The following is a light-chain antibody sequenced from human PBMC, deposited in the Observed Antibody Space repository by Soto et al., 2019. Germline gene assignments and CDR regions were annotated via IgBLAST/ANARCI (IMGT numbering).Light chain of an antibody. CDR3: CSYADSNNV. V-gene: IGLV2-8*01. CDR1: SSDVGGYNY. CDR2: EVS. J-gene: IGLJ1*01. Sequence: QSALTQPPSASGSPGQSVTISCTGTSSDVGGYNYVSWYQQHPGKAPKLMIYEVSKRPSGVPDRFSGSKSGNTASLTASGLQAEDEADYYCCSYADSNNVFGTGTKLTVL.